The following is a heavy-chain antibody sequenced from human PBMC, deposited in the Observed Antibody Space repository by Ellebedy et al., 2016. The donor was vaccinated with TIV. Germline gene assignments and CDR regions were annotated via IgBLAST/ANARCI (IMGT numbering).Heavy chain of an antibody. Sequence: GESLKISCAASGFTFSTYGMHWVRQAPGRGLEWVAVIWYDGTNKYYADSVKGRFTISRDNSKNTVSLQMTNLRADDTAVYYCARGPEMAHFDYWGQGTLVTVSS. CDR3: ARGPEMAHFDY. D-gene: IGHD5-24*01. CDR1: GFTFSTYG. CDR2: IWYDGTNK. J-gene: IGHJ4*02. V-gene: IGHV3-33*01.